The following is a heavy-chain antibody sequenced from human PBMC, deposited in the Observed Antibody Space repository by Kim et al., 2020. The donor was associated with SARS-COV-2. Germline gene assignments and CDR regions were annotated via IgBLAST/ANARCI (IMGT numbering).Heavy chain of an antibody. D-gene: IGHD6-13*01. CDR2: ISSSGSTI. CDR3: ARPQIAAASYYYYYGMDV. V-gene: IGHV3-48*03. CDR1: GFTFSSYE. Sequence: GGSLRLSCAASGFTFSSYEMNWVRQAPGKGLEWVSYISSSGSTIYYADSVKGRFTISRDNAKNSLYLQMNSLRAEDTAVYYCARPQIAAASYYYYYGMDVWGQGTTVTVSS. J-gene: IGHJ6*02.